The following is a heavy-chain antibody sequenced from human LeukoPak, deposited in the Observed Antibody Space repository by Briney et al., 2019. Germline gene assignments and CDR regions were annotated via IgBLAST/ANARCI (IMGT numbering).Heavy chain of an antibody. Sequence: RASVRVSCKTSGYTFTDYYIHWVRQAPGQGLEWMGWINTKTGRTRFARTFQGRVTLTRDPSITTDYMDMAWLTSDDTAIYFWAIADFIDAGPYGIAPWGQGTLVTVSS. CDR1: GYTFTDYY. D-gene: IGHD3-3*01. V-gene: IGHV1-2*02. CDR3: AIADFIDAGPYGIAP. J-gene: IGHJ4*01. CDR2: INTKTGRT.